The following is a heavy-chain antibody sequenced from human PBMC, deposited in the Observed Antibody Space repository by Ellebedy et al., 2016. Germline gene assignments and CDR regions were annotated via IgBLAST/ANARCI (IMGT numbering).Heavy chain of an antibody. D-gene: IGHD3-9*01. CDR1: GFKFRDYY. V-gene: IGHV3-11*05. CDR2: ISTSSSYI. CDR3: ARGGGYDILTGTDVFDV. J-gene: IGHJ3*01. Sequence: GGSLRLXXAASGFKFRDYYMIWIRQAPGKGLEWVSYISTSSSYINYVDSVEGRFTISRDNANNSLYLQMNSLRAEDTAVYYCARGGGYDILTGTDVFDVWGQGSMVTVSS.